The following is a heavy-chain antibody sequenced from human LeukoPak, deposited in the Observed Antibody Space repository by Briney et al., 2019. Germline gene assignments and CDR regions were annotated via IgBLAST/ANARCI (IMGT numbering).Heavy chain of an antibody. V-gene: IGHV4-39*07. CDR2: IYYSGST. J-gene: IGHJ4*02. D-gene: IGHD3-22*01. CDR3: ARNFYASSGYYLDDFYFDF. Sequence: SETLSLTCTVSGASIISDTYYWGWIRQPPGKGLEWIGSIYYSGSTYYSPSLKSRVTMSVDTSTNQFSLKLISVTAADTALYYCARNFYASSGYYLDDFYFDFWCQGTLVTVSS. CDR1: GASIISDTYY.